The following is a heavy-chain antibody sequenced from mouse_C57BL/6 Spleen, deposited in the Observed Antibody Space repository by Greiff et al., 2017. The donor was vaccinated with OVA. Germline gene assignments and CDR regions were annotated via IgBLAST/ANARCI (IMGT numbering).Heavy chain of an antibody. V-gene: IGHV7-1*01. CDR1: GFTFSDFY. D-gene: IGHD2-4*01. CDR3: ARDALDDYEEYAMDY. Sequence: DVKLVESGGGLVQSGRSLRLSCATSGFTFSDFYMEWVRQAPGKGLEWIAASRNKANDYTTEYSASVKGRFIVSRDTSQSILYLQMNALRAEDTAIYYCARDALDDYEEYAMDYWGQGTSVTVSS. J-gene: IGHJ4*01. CDR2: SRNKANDYTT.